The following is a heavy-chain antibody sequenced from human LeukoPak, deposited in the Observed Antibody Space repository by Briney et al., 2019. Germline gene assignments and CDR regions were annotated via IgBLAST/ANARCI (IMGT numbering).Heavy chain of an antibody. CDR3: VRHISANTGYFDY. V-gene: IGHV4-39*01. CDR2: IHFSGDS. Sequence: SETLSLTCSVSGGSVSSDAHYWGWIRQTPGKGLQWIGSIHFSGDSYYNPSLKTRAAIFVDTSRDQFSLDLSYVTAVDTAVYYCVRHISANTGYFDYCGQGTLVTVSS. J-gene: IGHJ4*02. CDR1: GGSVSSDAHY.